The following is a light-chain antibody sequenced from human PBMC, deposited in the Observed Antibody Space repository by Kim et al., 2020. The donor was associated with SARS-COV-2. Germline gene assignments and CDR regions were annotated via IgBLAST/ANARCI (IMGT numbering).Light chain of an antibody. CDR2: RDN. V-gene: IGLV10-54*01. J-gene: IGLJ3*02. CDR3: SAWDSSLSAWV. CDR1: NFNVGNQG. Sequence: QAGLTQPPSVSKGLRQTATLTCTGNNFNVGNQGAAWLQHHQGHPPKLLSYRDNNRPSGISERLSASRSGNTASLTITGLQPEDEADYYCSAWDSSLSAWVFGGGTKVTVL.